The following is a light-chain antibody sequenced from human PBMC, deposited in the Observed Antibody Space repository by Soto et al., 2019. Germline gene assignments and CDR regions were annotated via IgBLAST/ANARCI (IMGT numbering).Light chain of an antibody. CDR2: DAS. J-gene: IGKJ2*01. CDR3: QQYNNWTPFT. CDR1: VSVSSN. V-gene: IGKV3-15*01. Sequence: EVAMIQSPATLSVSPGETATLSCRASVSVSSNLAWYQHKPGQAPRLLIYDASTRATGIPARFRGGQSGTEFTLTISSLQSEDFAVYYCQQYNNWTPFTFGQGTSLEIK.